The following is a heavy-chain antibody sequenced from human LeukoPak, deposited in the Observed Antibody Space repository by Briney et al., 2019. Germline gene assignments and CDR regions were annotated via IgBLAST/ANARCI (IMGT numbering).Heavy chain of an antibody. J-gene: IGHJ4*02. Sequence: ASVKVSCKASGYTFTSYDINWVRQAPGQGLEWMGIINPSGGSTSYSQKFQGRVTMTRDTSTSTVYMELSSLRSEDTAVYYCARDRDYGGNSRYFDYWGQGTLVTVSS. V-gene: IGHV1-46*01. CDR2: INPSGGST. CDR1: GYTFTSYD. CDR3: ARDRDYGGNSRYFDY. D-gene: IGHD4-23*01.